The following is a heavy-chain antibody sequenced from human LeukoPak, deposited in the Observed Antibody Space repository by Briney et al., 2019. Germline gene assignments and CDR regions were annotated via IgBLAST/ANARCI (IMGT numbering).Heavy chain of an antibody. D-gene: IGHD1-1*01. CDR2: IWYDGSNK. CDR1: GFTFSSYG. J-gene: IGHJ4*02. Sequence: QPGGSLRLSCAASGFTFSSYGMHWVRQAPGKGLEWVAIIWYDGSNKYYVDSVKGRFTISRDNSKNTLYLQMNSLRAEDTAVYYCARDRGTNGINDRGYFDYWGQGTLVTVSS. V-gene: IGHV3-33*08. CDR3: ARDRGTNGINDRGYFDY.